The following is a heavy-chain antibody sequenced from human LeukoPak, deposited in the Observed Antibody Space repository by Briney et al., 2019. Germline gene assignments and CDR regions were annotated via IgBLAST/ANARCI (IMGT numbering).Heavy chain of an antibody. Sequence: PSETLSLTCTVSGYSISSGYYWGWIRQPPGKGLEWIGYIYYSGSTNYNPSLKSRVTISVDTSKNQFSLKLSSVTAADTAVYYCARVRAHYSSSWNPFDYWGQGTLVTVSS. CDR2: IYYSGST. V-gene: IGHV4-61*01. CDR3: ARVRAHYSSSWNPFDY. D-gene: IGHD6-13*01. J-gene: IGHJ4*02. CDR1: GYSISSGYY.